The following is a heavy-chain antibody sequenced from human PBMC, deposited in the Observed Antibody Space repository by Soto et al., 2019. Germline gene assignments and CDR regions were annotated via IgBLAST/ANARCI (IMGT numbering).Heavy chain of an antibody. CDR3: AKRHYYGSGSFALAT. D-gene: IGHD3-10*01. CDR1: GFTFSSNA. V-gene: IGHV3-23*01. CDR2: VSGDGYAS. Sequence: EVRLLESGGGLVQPGGSLRLSCAGSGFTFSSNAMSWVRQAPGKGMEWVSSVSGDGYASDYADSVKGRFTVSRHNSKNPLCLQMNSLRAADTAVYYCAKRHYYGSGSFALATWGQGTLVTVSS. J-gene: IGHJ4*03.